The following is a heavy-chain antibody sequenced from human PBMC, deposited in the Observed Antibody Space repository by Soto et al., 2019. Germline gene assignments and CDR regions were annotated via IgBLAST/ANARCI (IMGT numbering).Heavy chain of an antibody. CDR2: IIPIFGTA. Sequence: ASVKVSCKASGGTFSSYAISWVRQAPGQGLEWMGGIIPIFGTANYAQKFQGRVTITADESTSTAYMELSSLRSEDTAVYYCASSMIVVVISAFDIWGQGAMVTVSS. D-gene: IGHD3-22*01. CDR1: GGTFSSYA. J-gene: IGHJ3*02. CDR3: ASSMIVVVISAFDI. V-gene: IGHV1-69*13.